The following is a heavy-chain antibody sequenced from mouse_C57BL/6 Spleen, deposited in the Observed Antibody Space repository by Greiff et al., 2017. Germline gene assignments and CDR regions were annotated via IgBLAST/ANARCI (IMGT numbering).Heavy chain of an antibody. CDR3: ARPPYGYDVKDY. CDR1: GYTFTSYG. J-gene: IGHJ4*01. CDR2: IYPRSGNT. Sequence: QVQLQQSGAELARPGASVKLSCKASGYTFTSYGISWVKQRTGQGLEWIGEIYPRSGNTYYNEKFKGKATLTADKSSSPAYMELRSLTSEDSAVYFCARPPYGYDVKDYWGQGTSVTVSS. D-gene: IGHD2-2*01. V-gene: IGHV1-81*01.